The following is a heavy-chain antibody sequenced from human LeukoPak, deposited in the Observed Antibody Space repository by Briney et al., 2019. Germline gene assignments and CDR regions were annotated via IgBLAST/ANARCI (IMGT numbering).Heavy chain of an antibody. Sequence: PGGSLRLSCATSGLTFSSYAMTWVRRAPGKGLEWVSSISNSGNTAYYADSVKGRFTISRDNSKNTLYLQMNSLRAEDTAVYYCAKYVDYAVFDYWGLGTLVTVSS. D-gene: IGHD4-17*01. CDR2: ISNSGNTA. CDR3: AKYVDYAVFDY. CDR1: GLTFSSYA. V-gene: IGHV3-23*01. J-gene: IGHJ4*02.